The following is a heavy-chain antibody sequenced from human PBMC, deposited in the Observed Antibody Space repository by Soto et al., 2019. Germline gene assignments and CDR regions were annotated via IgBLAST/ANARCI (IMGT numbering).Heavy chain of an antibody. Sequence: QVQLVESGGGVVQPGRSLRLSCAASGFTFSSYAMHWVRQAPGKGLEWVAVISYDGSNKYYADSVKGRFTISRGNSKNTLYLQMNSLRAEDTAVYYCARDDYGDHTTDYWGQGTLVTVSS. D-gene: IGHD4-17*01. V-gene: IGHV3-30-3*01. CDR3: ARDDYGDHTTDY. CDR1: GFTFSSYA. J-gene: IGHJ4*02. CDR2: ISYDGSNK.